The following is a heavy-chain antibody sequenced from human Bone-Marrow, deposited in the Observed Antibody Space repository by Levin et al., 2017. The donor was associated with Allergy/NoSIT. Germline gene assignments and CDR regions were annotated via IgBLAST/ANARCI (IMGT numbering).Heavy chain of an antibody. CDR1: GFTFSNYS. V-gene: IGHV3-21*06. CDR2: ITKTSAHR. J-gene: IGHJ4*02. Sequence: GESLKISCVASGFTFSNYSLHWVRQAPGKGLEWVASITKTSAHRYYADSLRGRFTISRDNAKNSLFLQMNDLSVKDTAVYYCTRVYGAYVAYDYWGQGTLVTVSS. CDR3: TRVYGAYVAYDY. D-gene: IGHD4/OR15-4a*01.